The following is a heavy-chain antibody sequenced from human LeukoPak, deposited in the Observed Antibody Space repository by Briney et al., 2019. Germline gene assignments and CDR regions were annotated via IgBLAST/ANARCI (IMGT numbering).Heavy chain of an antibody. CDR3: ARGPRIAARPSNWFDP. V-gene: IGHV1-2*02. J-gene: IGHJ5*02. Sequence: ASVKVSCKASGYTFTGYYMHWVRQAPGQGLEWMGWINPNSGGTNYAQKFRGRVTMTRDTSISTAYMELSRLRSDDTAVYYCARGPRIAARPSNWFDPWGQGTLVTVSS. CDR1: GYTFTGYY. D-gene: IGHD6-6*01. CDR2: INPNSGGT.